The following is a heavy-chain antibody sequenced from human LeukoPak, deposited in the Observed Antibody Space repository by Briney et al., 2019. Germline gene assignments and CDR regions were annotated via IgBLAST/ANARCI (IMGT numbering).Heavy chain of an antibody. D-gene: IGHD6-13*01. J-gene: IGHJ4*02. CDR2: IWYDGSNK. Sequence: GGSLRLSCAASGFTFSSYGMHWVRQAPGKGLEWVAVIWYDGSNKYYADSVKGRFTISRDNSKNTLYLQMNSLRAEDTAVYYCARAHSSSWYFDYWGQGTLVTVSS. V-gene: IGHV3-33*01. CDR3: ARAHSSSWYFDY. CDR1: GFTFSSYG.